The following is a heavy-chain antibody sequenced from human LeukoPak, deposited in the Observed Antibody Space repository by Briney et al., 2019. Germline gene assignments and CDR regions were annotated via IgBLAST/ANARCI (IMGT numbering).Heavy chain of an antibody. D-gene: IGHD3-10*01. Sequence: WASVKVSCKLSGDTLTELSMHWVRQSPGKGLEWMGGFVPEDGETIYAQKFQGRVTMTEDTSTDTAYTELSSLRSDDTAVYFCATLPRGHLFDSWGQGTLVTVSS. CDR3: ATLPRGHLFDS. CDR2: FVPEDGET. CDR1: GDTLTELS. J-gene: IGHJ4*02. V-gene: IGHV1-24*01.